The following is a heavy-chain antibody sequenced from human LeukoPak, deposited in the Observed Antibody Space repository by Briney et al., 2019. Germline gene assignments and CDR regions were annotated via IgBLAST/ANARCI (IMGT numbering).Heavy chain of an antibody. CDR3: ARALGPYGSGSSYYFDY. CDR2: IYYSGST. D-gene: IGHD3-10*01. Sequence: SETLSLTCTVSGGSITSYYWGWIRQPPGKGLEWIAHIYYSGSTKYNPSLKSRVTMSVDTSKNQFSLKVHSATAADTAVYYCARALGPYGSGSSYYFDYWGQGTLLTVSS. V-gene: IGHV4-59*01. CDR1: GGSITSYY. J-gene: IGHJ4*02.